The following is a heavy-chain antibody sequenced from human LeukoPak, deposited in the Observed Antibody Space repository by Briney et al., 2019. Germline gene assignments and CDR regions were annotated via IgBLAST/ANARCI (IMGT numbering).Heavy chain of an antibody. CDR2: IVSDGSNT. CDR1: GFTYSSYW. CDR3: ARGRPHGNDY. J-gene: IGHJ4*02. V-gene: IGHV3-74*01. D-gene: IGHD4-23*01. Sequence: GGSLRLSCAASGFTYSSYWTNWVRQVPGKGLVWVSRIVSDGSNTNYADSAKGRFTISRDNAKNTLYLQMNSLRVEDTALYYCARGRPHGNDYWGQGTLVTVSS.